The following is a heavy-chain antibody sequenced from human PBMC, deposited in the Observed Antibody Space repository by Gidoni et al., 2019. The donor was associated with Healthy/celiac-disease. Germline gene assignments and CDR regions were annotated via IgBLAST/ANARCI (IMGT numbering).Heavy chain of an antibody. Sequence: QVQLVESGGGVVQPGRSLRLSCAASGFTFSSYAMHWVRQAPGKGLEWVAVISYDGSNKYYADSVKGRFTISRDNSKNTLYLQMNSLRAEDTAVYYCARAVQLRWYSDWGQGTLVTVSS. CDR1: GFTFSSYA. D-gene: IGHD4-17*01. J-gene: IGHJ4*02. V-gene: IGHV3-30*04. CDR2: ISYDGSNK. CDR3: ARAVQLRWYSD.